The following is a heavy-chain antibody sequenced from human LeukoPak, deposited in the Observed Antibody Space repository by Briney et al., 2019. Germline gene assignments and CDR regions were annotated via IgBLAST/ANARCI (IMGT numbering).Heavy chain of an antibody. Sequence: PGGSLRLSCAASGFTFSNAWMSWVRQAPGKGLEWAGRIKSKTDGGTTDYAAPVKGRFTISRDDSKNTLYLQMNSLKTEDTAVYYCTARAYYYYMDVWGKGTTVTVSS. CDR1: GFTFSNAW. V-gene: IGHV3-15*01. CDR3: TARAYYYYMDV. J-gene: IGHJ6*03. CDR2: IKSKTDGGTT.